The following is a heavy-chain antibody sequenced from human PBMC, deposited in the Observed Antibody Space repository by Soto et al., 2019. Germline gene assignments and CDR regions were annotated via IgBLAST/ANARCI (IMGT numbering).Heavy chain of an antibody. V-gene: IGHV1-18*01. CDR1: GYTFTSYG. J-gene: IGHJ4*02. Sequence: QVQLVQSGAEVKKPGASVKVSCKASGYTFTSYGISWVRQAPGQGLEWMGWISAYNGNTNYAQKLQGRVTMTTDTSTSTAYRSLRTVRYYGTAVYCCARVRGPCGRTVDWGQGTLVTVSS. CDR2: ISAYNGNT. D-gene: IGHD2-2*01. CDR3: ARVRGPCGRTVD.